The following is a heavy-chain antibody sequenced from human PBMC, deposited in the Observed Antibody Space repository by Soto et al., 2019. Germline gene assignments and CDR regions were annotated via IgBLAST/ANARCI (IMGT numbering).Heavy chain of an antibody. CDR1: GGSISSRGYY. D-gene: IGHD2-2*01. V-gene: IGHV4-39*01. J-gene: IGHJ5*02. CDR3: ATSNVFDP. CDR2: IYYSGST. Sequence: QLQLQESGPGLVKPSETLSLTCTVSGGSISSRGYYWGWIRQPPGKGLEWIGTIYYSGSTYYNPSLKSRVTISVDTSKNQFSLKLSSVTAADTAVYYCATSNVFDPWGQGTLVTVSS.